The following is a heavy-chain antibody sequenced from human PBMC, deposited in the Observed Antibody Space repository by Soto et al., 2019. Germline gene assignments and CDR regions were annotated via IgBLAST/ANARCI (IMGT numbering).Heavy chain of an antibody. Sequence: QLVESGGGLVQPGGSLRLSCAASGFTFTSSTMKWVRQAPGKGLEWVSSISSGSSDKYYADSVRGRFTISRDDAKNSVYLQMKGLRAEDSAVYYCVRLDCSGTSCYFYGLDVWGQGTTVTVSS. CDR3: VRLDCSGTSCYFYGLDV. CDR2: ISSGSSDK. J-gene: IGHJ6*02. V-gene: IGHV3-21*06. CDR1: GFTFTSST. D-gene: IGHD2-2*01.